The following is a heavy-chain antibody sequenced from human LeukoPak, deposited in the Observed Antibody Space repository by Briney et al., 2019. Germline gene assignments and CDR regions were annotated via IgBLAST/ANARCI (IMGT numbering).Heavy chain of an antibody. J-gene: IGHJ4*02. CDR3: ARGSRGLYSNYVSYFDY. CDR1: GYTFTSYG. D-gene: IGHD4-11*01. Sequence: SVKVSCKASGYTFTSYGISWVRQAPGQGLEWMGGIIPIFGTANYAQKFQGRVTITADESTSTAYMELSSLRSEDTAVYYCARGSRGLYSNYVSYFDYWGQGTLVTVSS. CDR2: IIPIFGTA. V-gene: IGHV1-69*13.